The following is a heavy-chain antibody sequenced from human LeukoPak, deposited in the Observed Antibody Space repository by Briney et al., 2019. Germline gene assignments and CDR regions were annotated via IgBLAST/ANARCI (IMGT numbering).Heavy chain of an antibody. Sequence: GASVKVSCKASGYTFTSYDINWVRQATGQGLEWMGWMNPNSGNTGYAQKFQGGVTMTRNTSISTAYMELSSLRSEDTAVYYCARGPPRYYYGSGSFYGMDVWGQGTTVTVSS. CDR3: ARGPPRYYYGSGSFYGMDV. CDR2: MNPNSGNT. CDR1: GYTFTSYD. D-gene: IGHD3-10*01. V-gene: IGHV1-8*01. J-gene: IGHJ6*02.